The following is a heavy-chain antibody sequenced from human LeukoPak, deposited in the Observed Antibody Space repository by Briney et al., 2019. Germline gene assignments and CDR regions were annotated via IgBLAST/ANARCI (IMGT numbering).Heavy chain of an antibody. D-gene: IGHD6-13*01. V-gene: IGHV4-34*01. CDR2: INHSGST. CDR3: ATKGIAAALDY. Sequence: PSETLSLTCAVYGGSFSGYYWSWIRQPPGKGLEWIGEINHSGSTNYNPSLKSRVTISVDTSKNQFSLKLSSVTAADTAVYYCATKGIAAALDYWGQGTLVTVSS. CDR1: GGSFSGYY. J-gene: IGHJ4*02.